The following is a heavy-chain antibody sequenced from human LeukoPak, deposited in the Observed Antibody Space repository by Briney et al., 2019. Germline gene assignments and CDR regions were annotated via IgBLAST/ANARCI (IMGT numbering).Heavy chain of an antibody. J-gene: IGHJ5*02. CDR2: IYPGDSDT. CDR1: GYIFTSYW. D-gene: IGHD3-3*01. Sequence: GESLKISCKGSGYIFTSYWIGWVRQMPGKGLEWMGIIYPGDSDTRYSPSFQGQVTISADKSISTAYLQWTSLKASDTAMYYCTRRRSGRQRWFDPWGQGTLVTVSS. CDR3: TRRRSGRQRWFDP. V-gene: IGHV5-51*01.